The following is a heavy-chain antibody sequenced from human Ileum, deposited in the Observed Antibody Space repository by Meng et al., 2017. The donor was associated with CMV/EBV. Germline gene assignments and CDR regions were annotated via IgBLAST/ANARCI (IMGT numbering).Heavy chain of an antibody. CDR2: IYTNGRA. D-gene: IGHD1-14*01. Sequence: PGRGLVMTSQTRSLAGFVSGGSVTSGNYYWGWVRQPAGKGLEWIGRIYTNGRAGYNPSLKSRVTISMDTSDNQFSLTLNSVTAADTAVYYCTSEPPGEWGRGTLVTVSS. CDR1: GGSVTSGNYY. V-gene: IGHV4-61*02. CDR3: TSEPPGE. J-gene: IGHJ4*02.